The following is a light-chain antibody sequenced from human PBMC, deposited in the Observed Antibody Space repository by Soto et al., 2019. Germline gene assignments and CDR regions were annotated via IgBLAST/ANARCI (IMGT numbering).Light chain of an antibody. V-gene: IGKV3-15*01. CDR2: GAS. CDR3: QQYNNWPPLT. Sequence: EIVMTQSPATLSVSPGERATLSCRASQSVRSNLAWYQQKPGQAPRLLIYGASTSATGIPARFSGSGSGTEFTLTISSLQSEDSALYYCQQYNNWPPLTFGGGTKVEIK. J-gene: IGKJ4*01. CDR1: QSVRSN.